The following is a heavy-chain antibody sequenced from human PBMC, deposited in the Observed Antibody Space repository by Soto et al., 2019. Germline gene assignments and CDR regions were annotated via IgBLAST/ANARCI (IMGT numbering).Heavy chain of an antibody. Sequence: GGSLRLSCAASGFTFRTYAMTWVRQAPGKGLEWVSTISAGGDYTYHADSVKGRFTISRDNSKNTLYLQMSSLGAEDTAVYYCAKDLEYQLLYDYYGMDVWGQGTTVTVSS. V-gene: IGHV3-23*01. CDR1: GFTFRTYA. CDR2: ISAGGDYT. J-gene: IGHJ6*02. D-gene: IGHD2-2*01. CDR3: AKDLEYQLLYDYYGMDV.